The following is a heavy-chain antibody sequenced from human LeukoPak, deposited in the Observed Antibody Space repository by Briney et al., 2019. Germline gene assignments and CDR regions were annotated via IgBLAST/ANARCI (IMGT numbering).Heavy chain of an antibody. Sequence: ASVKVSCKASGYTFTGYYMHWVRQAPGQGLEWMGWINPNSGGTNYAQKFQGWVTMTRDTSISTAYMELSRLRSDDTAVYYCARGHWSGYSYNWFDPWGQGTLVTVSS. CDR1: GYTFTGYY. D-gene: IGHD3-3*01. V-gene: IGHV1-2*04. J-gene: IGHJ5*02. CDR3: ARGHWSGYSYNWFDP. CDR2: INPNSGGT.